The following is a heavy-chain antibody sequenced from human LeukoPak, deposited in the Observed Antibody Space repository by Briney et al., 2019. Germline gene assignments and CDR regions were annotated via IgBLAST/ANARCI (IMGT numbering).Heavy chain of an antibody. CDR3: AKDPRRYSRTGGYFDY. V-gene: IGHV3-9*01. Sequence: PGGSLRLSCAASGFTFDDYAMDWVRHAPGKGLEWVSGISWNSGSIGYADSVKGRFTISRHNAKNSLYLKMNSLRAEDTAVYYCAKDPRRYSRTGGYFDYWGQGTLVTVSS. CDR2: ISWNSGSI. CDR1: GFTFDDYA. J-gene: IGHJ4*02. D-gene: IGHD6-13*01.